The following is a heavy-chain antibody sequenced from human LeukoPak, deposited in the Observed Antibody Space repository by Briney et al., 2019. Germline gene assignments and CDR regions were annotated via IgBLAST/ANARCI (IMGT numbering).Heavy chain of an antibody. J-gene: IGHJ4*02. V-gene: IGHV4-4*07. CDR3: ARDTEPYDYDSSGYSLPSYFDY. D-gene: IGHD3-22*01. CDR2: INSSGGT. CDR1: GGSISSYY. Sequence: SEPLTLTCTVSGGSISSYYWSWIRQPAGKGLEWIGRINSSGGTKYNPSPESRVTMAVDTSKNQFSLKLSSVTSADTAVYYCARDTEPYDYDSSGYSLPSYFDYWGQGTLFTVSS.